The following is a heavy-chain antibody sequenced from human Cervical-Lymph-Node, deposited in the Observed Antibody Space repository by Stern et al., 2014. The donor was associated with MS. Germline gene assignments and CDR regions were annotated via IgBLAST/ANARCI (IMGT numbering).Heavy chain of an antibody. D-gene: IGHD3-10*01. Sequence: QVQLVESGAEVKKPGASVTVSCNVSGHPLSELAIHWLRQLPTYGLEWLGEFDTEDGETVYAQRLQGRLTMTEDTTTGTAYMTLTALTSDDTAVYYCATDRGVKWGPGTLVAVSS. CDR1: GHPLSELA. J-gene: IGHJ4*02. V-gene: IGHV1-24*01. CDR3: ATDRGVK. CDR2: FDTEDGET.